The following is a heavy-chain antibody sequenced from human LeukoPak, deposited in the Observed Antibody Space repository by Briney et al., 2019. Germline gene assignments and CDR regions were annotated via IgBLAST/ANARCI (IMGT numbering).Heavy chain of an antibody. J-gene: IGHJ3*02. D-gene: IGHD6-19*01. V-gene: IGHV1-2*02. Sequence: ASVKVSCKASGYIFTDYYMHWVRQAPGQGLEWMGWINPNSGGTEFAQKFQGRVTMTRDTSINTAYIELSSLRSDDTAVFYCARVRIGVTGSDAFDIWGQGTMVTVSS. CDR3: ARVRIGVTGSDAFDI. CDR1: GYIFTDYY. CDR2: INPNSGGT.